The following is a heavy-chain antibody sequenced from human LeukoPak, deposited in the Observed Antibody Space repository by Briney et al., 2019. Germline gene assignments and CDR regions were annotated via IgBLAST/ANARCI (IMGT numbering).Heavy chain of an antibody. CDR1: GFTFTTYA. CDR3: ANRIKYSSGWSHFDY. CDR2: IGRSGVDT. D-gene: IGHD6-19*01. V-gene: IGHV3-23*01. Sequence: GGSLRLSCAASGFTFTTYAMSWFRQAPGKGLEWVSTIGRSGVDTYYADSVKGRFTISRDNSKNTLYLQMNSLRAEDTAVYYCANRIKYSSGWSHFDYWGQGTLVTVSS. J-gene: IGHJ4*02.